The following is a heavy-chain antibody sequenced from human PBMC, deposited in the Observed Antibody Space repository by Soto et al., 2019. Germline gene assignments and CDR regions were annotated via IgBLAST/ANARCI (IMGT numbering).Heavy chain of an antibody. CDR1: GDSVSSNSAA. CDR3: AREGGIAVAGKGLFDY. Sequence: LLMQSQTLSLTCAISGDSVSSNSAAWNWIRQSPSRGLEWLGRTYYRSKWYNDYAVSVKSRITINPDTSKNQFSLQLNSVTPEDTAVYYCAREGGIAVAGKGLFDYRGQGTLVTVSS. D-gene: IGHD6-19*01. V-gene: IGHV6-1*01. J-gene: IGHJ4*02. CDR2: TYYRSKWYN.